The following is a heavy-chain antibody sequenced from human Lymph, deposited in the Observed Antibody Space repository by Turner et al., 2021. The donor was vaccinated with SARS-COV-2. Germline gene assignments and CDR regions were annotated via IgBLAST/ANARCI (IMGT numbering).Heavy chain of an antibody. CDR3: ARGAQLTVWFDH. D-gene: IGHD3-10*01. CDR1: GYTFTSYD. V-gene: IGHV1-8*01. Sequence: QVQLVQSGAEVKKPVASLKVSCKASGYTFTSYDINWVRQATGQGLEWMGRMNPNSGNKGDEQKFQGRVTMTRNTSISTAYMELSSLRSEDTAVYYCARGAQLTVWFDHWGQGTLVTVSS. J-gene: IGHJ5*02. CDR2: MNPNSGNK.